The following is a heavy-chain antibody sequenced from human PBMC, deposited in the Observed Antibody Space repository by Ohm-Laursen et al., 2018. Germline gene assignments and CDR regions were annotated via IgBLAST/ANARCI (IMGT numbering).Heavy chain of an antibody. CDR3: ARYSPVEMIIRGAFDI. D-gene: IGHD5-24*01. J-gene: IGHJ3*02. Sequence: GTLSLTCTVSGGSISSYYWSWIRQPVGKGLEWIGRIYTSGSTNYNPSLESRVTISADTSKNQFSLRMSPVTAADTAVYYCARYSPVEMIIRGAFDIWGQGTMVTVSS. CDR1: GGSISSYY. CDR2: IYTSGST. V-gene: IGHV4-4*07.